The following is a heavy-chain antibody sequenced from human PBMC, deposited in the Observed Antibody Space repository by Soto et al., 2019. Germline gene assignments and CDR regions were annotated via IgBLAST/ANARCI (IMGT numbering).Heavy chain of an antibody. Sequence: EVQLVESGGGLIQPGGSLRLSCAVSGFTVSNNYMSWVRQAPGKGLEGVSVIYSGGYTAYGDSVKGRFPIPRDNSKNTLFLQLNSLRPYAPPVYYWAPHPGGGGYWGQGTLVTVSS. CDR2: IYSGGYT. CDR1: GFTVSNNY. V-gene: IGHV3-53*01. CDR3: APHPGGGGY. D-gene: IGHD3-10*01. J-gene: IGHJ4*02.